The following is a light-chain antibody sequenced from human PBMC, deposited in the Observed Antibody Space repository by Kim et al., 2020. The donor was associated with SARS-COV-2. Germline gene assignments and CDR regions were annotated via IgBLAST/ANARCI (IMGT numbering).Light chain of an antibody. Sequence: SYELTQPPSVSVPSGQTATITCSGDKMGVKYVYWYRKKPDQSPALVMYPNDKRHSGIPERFTGSDSRNTTTLTISESPALAEADYYCQSSASNTGVVGGG. J-gene: IGLJ3*02. CDR2: PND. V-gene: IGLV3-1*01. CDR3: QSSASNTGV. CDR1: KMGVKY.